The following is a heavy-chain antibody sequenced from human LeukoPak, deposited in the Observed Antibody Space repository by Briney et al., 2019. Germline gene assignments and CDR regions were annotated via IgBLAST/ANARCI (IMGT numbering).Heavy chain of an antibody. V-gene: IGHV4-31*03. J-gene: IGHJ5*02. CDR1: GGSISSGGYY. D-gene: IGHD4-23*01. Sequence: PSETLSLTCTVSGGSISSGGYYWSWIRQHPGKGLEWIGYIYYSGSTYYNPSLKSRVTISVDTSKNQFSLKLSSVTAADTAVYYCAREGCGGNWFDPWGQGTLVTVSS. CDR2: IYYSGST. CDR3: AREGCGGNWFDP.